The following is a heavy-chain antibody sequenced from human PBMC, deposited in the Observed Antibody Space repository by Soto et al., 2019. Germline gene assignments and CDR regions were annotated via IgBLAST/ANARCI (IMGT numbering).Heavy chain of an antibody. V-gene: IGHV4-59*01. Sequence: PTETLSLTCNVSGGYISSYYWSWIRQPPGKGLEWIGYIYYSGSTNYNPSLKSRVTISVDTSKNQFSLKLSSVTAADTAVYYCARGQLFDPWGQGTLVTVSS. D-gene: IGHD1-1*01. J-gene: IGHJ5*02. CDR3: ARGQLFDP. CDR2: IYYSGST. CDR1: GGYISSYY.